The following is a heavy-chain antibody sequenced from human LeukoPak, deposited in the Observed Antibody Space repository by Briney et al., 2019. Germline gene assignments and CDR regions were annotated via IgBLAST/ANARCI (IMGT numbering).Heavy chain of an antibody. V-gene: IGHV3-48*04. CDR1: GFTFSSSS. J-gene: IGHJ4*02. CDR2: ISNRGSTT. CDR3: AGDYLDIEGAIIPFDY. D-gene: IGHD1-26*01. Sequence: PGGPLRLSCAASGFTFSSSSMNWVRQAPGKGLEWVSYISNRGSTTYYADSVKGRFTISRDNAKNSLYLQMNSLRVEDTAVYYCAGDYLDIEGAIIPFDYWGQGTLVTVSS.